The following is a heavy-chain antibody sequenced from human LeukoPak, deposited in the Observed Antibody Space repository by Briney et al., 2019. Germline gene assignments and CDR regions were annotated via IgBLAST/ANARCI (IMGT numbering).Heavy chain of an antibody. CDR2: ISGSGSCT. J-gene: IGHJ4*02. CDR3: AKHVAVLPAPRNYYFDY. Sequence: GGSLRLSCAASGFTFSSYAMSWVRQAPGKGLEWVSAISGSGSCTYYADSVKGRFTISRDNSKNTLFLHMNSLRAEDTAIFYCAKHVAVLPAPRNYYFDYWGQGTLVTVSS. CDR1: GFTFSSYA. D-gene: IGHD2-2*01. V-gene: IGHV3-23*01.